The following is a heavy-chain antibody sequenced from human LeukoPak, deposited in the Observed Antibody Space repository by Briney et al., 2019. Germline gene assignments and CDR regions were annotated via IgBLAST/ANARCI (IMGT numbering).Heavy chain of an antibody. CDR3: ARDLTIFGGVNDPLIRGH. D-gene: IGHD3-3*01. Sequence: ASVKVSCKASGGTFSSYAISGVRQAPGQGLEWMGWINPNSGGTNYAQNFQGRVTMTRDTSISTAYMELSRLRSDDTAVYYCARDLTIFGGVNDPLIRGHWGQGTLVTVSS. CDR2: INPNSGGT. CDR1: GGTFSSYA. V-gene: IGHV1-2*02. J-gene: IGHJ4*02.